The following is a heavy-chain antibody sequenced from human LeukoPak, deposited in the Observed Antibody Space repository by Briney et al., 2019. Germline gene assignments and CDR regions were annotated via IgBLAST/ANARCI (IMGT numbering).Heavy chain of an antibody. CDR1: GFTFSSYG. Sequence: GGSLRLSCAASGFTFSSYGMHWVRQAPGKGLEWVAVIWYDGSNKYYADPVKGRFTISRDNSKNTLYLRMNSLRAEDTAVYYCARDFSGDYDILTGSDLWGRGTLVTVSS. V-gene: IGHV3-33*01. D-gene: IGHD3-9*01. CDR3: ARDFSGDYDILTGSDL. CDR2: IWYDGSNK. J-gene: IGHJ2*01.